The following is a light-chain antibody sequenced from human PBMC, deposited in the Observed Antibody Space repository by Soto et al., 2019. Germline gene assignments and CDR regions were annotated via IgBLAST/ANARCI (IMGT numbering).Light chain of an antibody. CDR1: QSVFYSSNNKNS. V-gene: IGKV4-1*01. CDR2: WAS. CDR3: QQYYSTPQT. Sequence: DIVMTQAPDSLSASLDEGATINCKSSQSVFYSSNNKNSLSWYQQTPGRPPKQLIYWASTRESGVPARLSGSGSGPDFPHTISSLQAEDVAFYHRQQYYSTPQTFGQGTKV. J-gene: IGKJ1*01.